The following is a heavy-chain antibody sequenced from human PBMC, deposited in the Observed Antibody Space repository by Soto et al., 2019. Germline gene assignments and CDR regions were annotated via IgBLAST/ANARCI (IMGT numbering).Heavy chain of an antibody. CDR3: ARIYCSGGICFPNWVDP. Sequence: QVQLVQSGSEVKKPGSSVKVSCKASGGFFSSDAISWVRQAPGQGLKWRGGITPISGTPKYAQKFQGRGTISADESTSTAYMDLSSLRFEDTAIYYCARIYCSGGICFPNWVDPWGQGTLVTVSS. D-gene: IGHD2-8*02. CDR2: ITPISGTP. J-gene: IGHJ5*02. V-gene: IGHV1-69*12. CDR1: GGFFSSDA.